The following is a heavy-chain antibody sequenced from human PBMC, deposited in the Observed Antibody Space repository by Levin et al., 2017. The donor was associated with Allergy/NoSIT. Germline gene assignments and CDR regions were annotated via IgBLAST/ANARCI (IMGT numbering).Heavy chain of an antibody. CDR2: ISGSGGST. CDR3: AKGQTVVTAYFDY. D-gene: IGHD2-21*02. Sequence: QTGGSLRLSCAASGFTFSSYAMSWVRQAPGKGLEWVSAISGSGGSTYYADSVKGRFTISRDNSKNTLYLQMNSLRAEDTAVYYCAKGQTVVTAYFDYWGQGTLVTVSS. V-gene: IGHV3-23*01. CDR1: GFTFSSYA. J-gene: IGHJ4*02.